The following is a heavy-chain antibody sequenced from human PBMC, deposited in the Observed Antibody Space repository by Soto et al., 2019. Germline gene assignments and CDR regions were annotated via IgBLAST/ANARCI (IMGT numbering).Heavy chain of an antibody. CDR1: GGSITSYY. Sequence: PSETLSLTCTVSGGSITSYYWNWIRQPPGKGLEWIGYIYYSGNTNYNPSLKSRVTISVDTSKNQFSLKLRSVTTADTAVYYCARTMLAYQLWSDPCGKGTLRTVSS. CDR3: ARTMLAYQLWSDP. CDR2: IYYSGNT. V-gene: IGHV4-59*01. D-gene: IGHD1-1*01. J-gene: IGHJ5*02.